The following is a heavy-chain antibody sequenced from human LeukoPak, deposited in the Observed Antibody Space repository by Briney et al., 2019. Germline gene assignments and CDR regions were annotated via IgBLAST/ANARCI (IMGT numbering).Heavy chain of an antibody. CDR3: AKGTVAGPGYYFDY. Sequence: GGSLRLSCAASGFTFSSYAMSWVRQAPGKGLEWVSAISGGGGSTYYADSVKGRFTISRDNSKNTLYLQMNSLRAEDTAVYYCAKGTVAGPGYYFDYWGQGTLVTVSS. D-gene: IGHD6-19*01. V-gene: IGHV3-23*01. CDR2: ISGGGGST. CDR1: GFTFSSYA. J-gene: IGHJ4*02.